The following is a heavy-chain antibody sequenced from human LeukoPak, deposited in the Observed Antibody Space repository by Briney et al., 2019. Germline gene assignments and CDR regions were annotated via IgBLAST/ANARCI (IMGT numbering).Heavy chain of an antibody. D-gene: IGHD3-16*01. CDR3: AKTGPGGSVNLYYFDY. V-gene: IGHV3-23*01. CDR2: ISGSGGST. CDR1: GFTFSSYA. Sequence: GGSLRLSCAASGFTFSSYAMSWVRQAPGKGLEWVSAISGSGGSTYYADSVKGRFTISRDNSKNTLYLQMNSLRAEDTAVYYCAKTGPGGSVNLYYFDYWGQGTLVTVSS. J-gene: IGHJ4*02.